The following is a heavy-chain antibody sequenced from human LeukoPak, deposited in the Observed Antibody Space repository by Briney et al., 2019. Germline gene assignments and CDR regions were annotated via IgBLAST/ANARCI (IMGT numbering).Heavy chain of an antibody. Sequence: ASVKVSCKAPGDAFTSTDIRWVRQAPGQGLEWMGWINPNSGGTNYAQKFQGRVTMTRDTSISTAYMELSRLRSDDTAVYYCARDRTAALDLVYYWGQGTLVTVSS. J-gene: IGHJ4*02. CDR1: GDAFTSTD. D-gene: IGHD2-21*02. CDR3: ARDRTAALDLVYY. CDR2: INPNSGGT. V-gene: IGHV1-2*02.